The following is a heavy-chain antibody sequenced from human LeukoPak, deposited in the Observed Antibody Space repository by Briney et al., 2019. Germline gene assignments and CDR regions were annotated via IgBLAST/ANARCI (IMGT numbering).Heavy chain of an antibody. CDR3: ARDHYYYDSSGYYYCGSGY. V-gene: IGHV3-7*01. J-gene: IGHJ4*02. CDR2: IKEDGSEK. Sequence: GGSLRLSCAASGFSVSSYSMSWVRQTPGKWLEWVAHIKEDGSEKYHVDSVKSRFTISKDNAKNSLYLQMNSLRAEDTAVYYCARDHYYYDSSGYYYCGSGYWGQGTLVTVSS. CDR1: GFSVSSYS. D-gene: IGHD3-22*01.